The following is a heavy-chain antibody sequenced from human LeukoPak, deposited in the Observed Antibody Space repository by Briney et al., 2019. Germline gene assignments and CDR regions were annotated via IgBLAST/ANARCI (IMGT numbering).Heavy chain of an antibody. V-gene: IGHV4-59*08. D-gene: IGHD1-1*01. CDR3: ARLLWNGRGAFDI. J-gene: IGHJ3*02. Sequence: SETLSLTCTVSGGSLDNYYWGWLRQPPGKGLEYIGYIYYTGSTNYNPSLKSRVTISVDTSKNQFSLKLSSVTAADTAVYYCARLLWNGRGAFDILGRGTLVTVSS. CDR1: GGSLDNYY. CDR2: IYYTGST.